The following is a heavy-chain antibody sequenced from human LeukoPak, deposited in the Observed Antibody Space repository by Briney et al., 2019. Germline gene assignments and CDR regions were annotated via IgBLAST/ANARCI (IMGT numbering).Heavy chain of an antibody. D-gene: IGHD3-9*01. Sequence: ASVKVSCKASGYTFTSYGISWARQAPGQGLEWMGWISAYNGNTNYAQKLQGRVTMTTDTSTSTAYMELRSLRSDDTAVYYCARDAPNDYDILTGYYLGFDYWGQGTLVTVSS. V-gene: IGHV1-18*01. CDR3: ARDAPNDYDILTGYYLGFDY. J-gene: IGHJ4*02. CDR2: ISAYNGNT. CDR1: GYTFTSYG.